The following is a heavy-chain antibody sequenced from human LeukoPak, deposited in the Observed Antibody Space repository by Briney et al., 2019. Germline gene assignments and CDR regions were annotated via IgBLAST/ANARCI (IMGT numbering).Heavy chain of an antibody. D-gene: IGHD3-3*01. CDR2: VHLDGRT. Sequence: PSETLSLTCGVSGGSITSTNWWTWVRQPPGKGLEWIGEVHLDGRTNYNPSLKSRLTISVDLSENHISLKLTSVTAADTAVYYCAREGGFFRPLDYSGQGTLVTVSS. CDR1: GGSITSTNW. J-gene: IGHJ4*02. CDR3: AREGGFFRPLDY. V-gene: IGHV4-4*02.